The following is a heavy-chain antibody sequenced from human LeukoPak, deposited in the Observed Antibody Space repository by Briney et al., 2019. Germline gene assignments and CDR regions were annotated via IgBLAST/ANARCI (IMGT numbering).Heavy chain of an antibody. D-gene: IGHD5-12*01. CDR2: IYSGGST. Sequence: GGSLRLSCAASGYIFRNYGMHWVRQAPGKGLEWVSVIYSGGSTYYADSVKGRFTISRDNSKNTLYLQMNSLRAEDTAVYYCARARHSGYDWDYYYMDVWGKGTTVTVSS. V-gene: IGHV3-53*01. CDR1: GYIFRNYG. CDR3: ARARHSGYDWDYYYMDV. J-gene: IGHJ6*03.